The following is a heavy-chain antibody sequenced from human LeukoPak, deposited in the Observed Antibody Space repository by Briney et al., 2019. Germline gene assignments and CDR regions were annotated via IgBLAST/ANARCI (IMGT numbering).Heavy chain of an antibody. V-gene: IGHV1-8*01. Sequence: ASVKVSCKATGFTFTNYDINWVRQATGQGLEWMGWMNPINGNTGYAQKFQGRVTMTRDTSISTAYMELRSLTSEDTAVYYCARGIRYYDSSGSLGYWGQGTLVTVSS. CDR1: GFTFTNYD. CDR2: MNPINGNT. D-gene: IGHD3-22*01. CDR3: ARGIRYYDSSGSLGY. J-gene: IGHJ4*02.